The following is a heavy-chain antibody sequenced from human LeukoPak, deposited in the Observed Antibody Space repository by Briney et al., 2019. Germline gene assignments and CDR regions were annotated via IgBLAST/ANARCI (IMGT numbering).Heavy chain of an antibody. CDR2: MNPNSGNT. CDR3: AREARVGATTGFDY. CDR1: GYTFTSYD. Sequence: GASVKVSCKASGYTFTSYDINWVRQATGQGLEWMGWMNPNSGNTGYAQKFQGRVTITRNTSISTAYMELSSLRSEDTAVYYCAREARVGATTGFDYWGQGTLVTVSS. D-gene: IGHD1-26*01. V-gene: IGHV1-8*03. J-gene: IGHJ4*02.